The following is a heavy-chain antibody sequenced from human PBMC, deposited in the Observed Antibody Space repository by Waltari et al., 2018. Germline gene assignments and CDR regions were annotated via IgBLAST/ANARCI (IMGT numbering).Heavy chain of an antibody. V-gene: IGHV1-2*02. CDR2: INPNSGGT. CDR1: GYTFTGYY. J-gene: IGHJ5*02. Sequence: QVQLVQSGAEVKKPGASVKVSCKASGYTFTGYYMHWVRQAPGQGLEWMGWINPNSGGTNYAQKFQGRVTMTRDTSISTAYMELSRLRSDDTAVYYCARDWARIVGATSWFDPWGQGTLVTVSS. D-gene: IGHD1-26*01. CDR3: ARDWARIVGATSWFDP.